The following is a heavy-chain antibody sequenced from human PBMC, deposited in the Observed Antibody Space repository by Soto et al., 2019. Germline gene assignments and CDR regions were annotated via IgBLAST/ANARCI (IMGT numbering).Heavy chain of an antibody. V-gene: IGHV1-69*01. J-gene: IGHJ4*02. CDR3: AFGGTYGSGAYYDYVDY. D-gene: IGHD2-15*01. CDR1: GGTFNNNA. Sequence: QVQLVQSGAAVKKPGSSVKFSCKASGGTFNNNAISWVRQAPGQGLEWMGGIIPAFGTANYIEKFKGRVTITADESTSPVYMELSTMKSEDTAVYYCAFGGTYGSGAYYDYVDYWGQGTLVTVSS. CDR2: IIPAFGTA.